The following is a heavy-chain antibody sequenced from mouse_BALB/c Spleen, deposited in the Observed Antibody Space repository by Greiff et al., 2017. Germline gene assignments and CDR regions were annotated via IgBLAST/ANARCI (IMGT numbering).Heavy chain of an antibody. V-gene: IGHV1S22*01. CDR2: IYPGSGST. Sequence: LQQPGSELVRPGASVKMSCKASGYTFTSYWMHWVKQRPGQGLEWIGNIYPGSGSTNYDEKFKSKATLTVDTSSSTAYMQLSSLTSEYSAVYYCTNSLLRQPYSIASWRQGTSVTASS. CDR3: TNSLLRQPYSIAS. D-gene: IGHD1-2*01. J-gene: IGHJ4*01. CDR1: GYTFTSYW.